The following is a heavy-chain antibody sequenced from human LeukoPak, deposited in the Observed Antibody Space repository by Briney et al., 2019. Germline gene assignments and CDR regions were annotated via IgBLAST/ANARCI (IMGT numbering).Heavy chain of an antibody. V-gene: IGHV4-30-4*01. CDR1: GGSISSGDYY. D-gene: IGHD5-24*01. CDR3: ARDLPTRDGYSYYGMDV. Sequence: PSQTLSLTCTVSGGSISSGDYYWSWIRQPPGKGLGWIGYIYYSGSTYYNPSLKSRVTISVDTSKNQFSLKLSSVTAADTAVYYCARDLPTRDGYSYYGMDVWGQGTTVTVSS. CDR2: IYYSGST. J-gene: IGHJ6*02.